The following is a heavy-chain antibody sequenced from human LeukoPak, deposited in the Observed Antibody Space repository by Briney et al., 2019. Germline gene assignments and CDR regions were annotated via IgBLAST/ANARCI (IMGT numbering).Heavy chain of an antibody. D-gene: IGHD3-10*01. CDR1: GGTFSSYA. CDR2: IIPILGIA. CDR3: ARDPPMVRDNPWNAFDI. Sequence: ASVKVSCKASGGTFSSYAISWVRQAPGQGLEWMGRIIPILGIANYAQKFQGRVTITADKSTSTAYMELSSLRSEDTAVYYCARDPPMVRDNPWNAFDIWGRGTMVTVSS. J-gene: IGHJ3*02. V-gene: IGHV1-69*04.